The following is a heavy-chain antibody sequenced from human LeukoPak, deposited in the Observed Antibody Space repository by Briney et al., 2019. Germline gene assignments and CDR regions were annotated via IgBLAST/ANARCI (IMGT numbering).Heavy chain of an antibody. D-gene: IGHD3-22*01. V-gene: IGHV3-30-3*02. Sequence: PGRSLRLSCAASGFTFSSYAMHWVRQAPGKGLEWVAVISYDGSNKYYADSVKGRFTISRDNSKNTLYLQMNSLRAEDTAVHYCAKYTYYYDSSGYSPEAFDIWGQGTMVTVSS. CDR2: ISYDGSNK. CDR1: GFTFSSYA. J-gene: IGHJ3*02. CDR3: AKYTYYYDSSGYSPEAFDI.